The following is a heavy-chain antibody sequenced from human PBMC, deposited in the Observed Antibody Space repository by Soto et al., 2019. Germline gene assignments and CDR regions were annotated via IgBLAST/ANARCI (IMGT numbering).Heavy chain of an antibody. CDR2: ISGSGGST. CDR1: GFTFTSYA. J-gene: IGHJ1*01. Sequence: GGSLRLSCAASGFTFTSYAMTWVRQAPGKGLEWVSAISGSGGSTYYADSVKGRFTISRDNSKNTLYLQMNSLRAEDTAVYYCAKENGDAEYFQHWGQGTLVTVSS. CDR3: AKENGDAEYFQH. V-gene: IGHV3-23*01. D-gene: IGHD4-17*01.